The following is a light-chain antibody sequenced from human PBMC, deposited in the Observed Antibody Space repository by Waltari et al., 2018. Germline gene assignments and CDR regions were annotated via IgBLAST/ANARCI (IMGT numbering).Light chain of an antibody. CDR3: CSYTSSRTVV. V-gene: IGLV2-14*03. J-gene: IGLJ3*02. CDR1: SSDCGGYHF. CDR2: DVS. Sequence: QSALTQPASASGSPGQSIPISCTGRSSDCGGYHFVSWYQQHPGKAPNVMLYDVSNRPLGISDRFSGSKSVNTASLTISGLQAEDEADYYCCSYTSSRTVVFGGGTKLTVL.